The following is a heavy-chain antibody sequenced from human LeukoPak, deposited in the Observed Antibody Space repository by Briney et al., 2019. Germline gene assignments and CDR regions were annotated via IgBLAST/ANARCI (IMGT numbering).Heavy chain of an antibody. J-gene: IGHJ4*02. CDR1: GGSISGYF. CDR3: AREDTAMGSFDY. D-gene: IGHD5-18*01. CDR2: IYYSGST. Sequence: SETLSLTCTVSGGSISGYFWNWIRQPAGKGLEWIGYIYYSGSTNYNPSLKSRVTISVDTSKNQFSLKLSSVTAADTAVYYCAREDTAMGSFDYWGQGTLVTVSS. V-gene: IGHV4-59*01.